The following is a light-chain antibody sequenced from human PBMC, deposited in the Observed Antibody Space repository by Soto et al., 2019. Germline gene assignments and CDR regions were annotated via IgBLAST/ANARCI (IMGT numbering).Light chain of an antibody. Sequence: EIVLTQSPGTLSLSPGERATLSCRASQSVSSSYLAWYQQKPGQAPRLLIYGASSRATGIPDRFSGSGSGTDFTLTISRLEPADFAVYYCQQYGSSQYTFGQGTKQEIK. CDR2: GAS. J-gene: IGKJ2*01. CDR1: QSVSSSY. CDR3: QQYGSSQYT. V-gene: IGKV3-20*01.